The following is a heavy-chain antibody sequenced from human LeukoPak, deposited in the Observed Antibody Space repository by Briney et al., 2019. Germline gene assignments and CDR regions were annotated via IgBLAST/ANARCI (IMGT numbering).Heavy chain of an antibody. J-gene: IGHJ4*02. CDR1: GFTFSSYG. V-gene: IGHV3-30*18. Sequence: GGSLRLSCAAAGFTFSSYGMHWVRQAPGKGLEWGSVISYEGGKKYYADSVKGRFTISRDNSKNTLYLQMNSLRAEDTAVYYCAKGGYYDSSGTFDYWGQGTLVTVSS. D-gene: IGHD3-22*01. CDR2: ISYEGGKK. CDR3: AKGGYYDSSGTFDY.